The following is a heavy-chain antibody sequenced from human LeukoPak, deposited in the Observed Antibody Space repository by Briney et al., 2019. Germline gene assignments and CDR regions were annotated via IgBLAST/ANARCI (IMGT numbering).Heavy chain of an antibody. Sequence: SETLSLTCTVSGGSISGYYWTWIRQPPGKGLEWIGNFYYSGITNYNPSLKSRVTMSVDTSKNQFSLNLNSVTAADTAVYYCARGLPGYYFDYWGQGTLVTVSS. V-gene: IGHV4-59*12. CDR2: FYYSGIT. J-gene: IGHJ4*02. D-gene: IGHD6-25*01. CDR3: ARGLPGYYFDY. CDR1: GGSISGYY.